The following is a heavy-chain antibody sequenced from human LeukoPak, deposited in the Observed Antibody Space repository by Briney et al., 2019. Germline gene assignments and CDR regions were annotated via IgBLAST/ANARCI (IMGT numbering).Heavy chain of an antibody. Sequence: GGSLRLSCAASGFTFSNAWMSWVRQAPGKGLEWVGRIKSKTDGGTTDYAAPVKGRFTISRDDSKSTLYLQMNSLKTEDTAVYYCTTWMVMGSKDAFDIWGQGTMVTVSS. CDR3: TTWMVMGSKDAFDI. J-gene: IGHJ3*02. V-gene: IGHV3-15*01. CDR1: GFTFSNAW. D-gene: IGHD3-22*01. CDR2: IKSKTDGGTT.